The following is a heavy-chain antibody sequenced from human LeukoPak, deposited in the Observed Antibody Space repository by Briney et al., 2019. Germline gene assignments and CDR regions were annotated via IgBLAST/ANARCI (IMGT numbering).Heavy chain of an antibody. V-gene: IGHV3-21*01. J-gene: IGHJ3*02. D-gene: IGHD4/OR15-4a*01. CDR3: AREGAAYRSHDAFDI. CDR2: ISSSSSYI. Sequence: PGGSLRLSCAASGFTFSSYSMNWVRQAPGKGLEWVSSISSSSSYIYYADSVKGRFTISRDNAKNSLYLQMNSLRAEDTAVYYCAREGAAYRSHDAFDIWGQGTMVTVSS. CDR1: GFTFSSYS.